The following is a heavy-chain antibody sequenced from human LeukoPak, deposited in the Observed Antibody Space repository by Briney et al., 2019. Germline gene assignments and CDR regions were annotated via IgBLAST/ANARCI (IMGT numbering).Heavy chain of an antibody. CDR1: GFTFSSYS. D-gene: IGHD3-22*01. CDR3: ARDGTSRLDMIVVAIGYYFDY. J-gene: IGHJ4*02. V-gene: IGHV3-21*01. CDR2: ISSSSSYI. Sequence: KPGGSLRLSCAASGFTFSSYSMNWVRQAPGKGLEWVSSISSSSSYIYYADSVKGRFTISRDNAKNSLYLQMNSLRAEDTAVYYCARDGTSRLDMIVVAIGYYFDYWGQGTLVTVSS.